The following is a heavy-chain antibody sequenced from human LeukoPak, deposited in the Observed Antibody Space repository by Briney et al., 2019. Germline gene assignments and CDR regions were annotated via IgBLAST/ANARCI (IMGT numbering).Heavy chain of an antibody. V-gene: IGHV3-30*03. CDR1: GFTFSSYG. D-gene: IGHD5-18*01. Sequence: GRSLRLSCAASGFTFSSYGMHWVRQAPGKGLEWVAVISYDGSNKYYAGSVKGRFTISRDNSKNTLYLQMNSLRAEDTAVYYCATPEGYSYGYEDYWGQGTLVTVSS. J-gene: IGHJ4*02. CDR3: ATPEGYSYGYEDY. CDR2: ISYDGSNK.